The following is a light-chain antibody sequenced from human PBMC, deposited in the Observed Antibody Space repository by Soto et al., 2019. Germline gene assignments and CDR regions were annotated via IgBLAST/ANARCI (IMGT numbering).Light chain of an antibody. Sequence: QSALTQPRSVSGSPGQSVTLSCTGTSSDVGDYDFVSWCRHHPGKVPKLMIFDVSGRPSGVPHRFSGSKSGNTASLTISGLQAEDEGIYYCCSYAGGHTWVFGGGTKVT. V-gene: IGLV2-11*01. CDR3: CSYAGGHTWV. CDR2: DVS. J-gene: IGLJ3*02. CDR1: SSDVGDYDF.